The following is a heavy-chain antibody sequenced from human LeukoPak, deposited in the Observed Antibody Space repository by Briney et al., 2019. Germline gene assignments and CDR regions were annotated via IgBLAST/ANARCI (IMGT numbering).Heavy chain of an antibody. D-gene: IGHD2-2*01. Sequence: SQTLSLTCAISGDSFSSNSVAWNWIRQSPSRGLEWLGRTYYRSTWYNDYAVSVRGRITVNPDTSKNQFSLHLNSVTPEDAAVYYCARRLTQYDCFDPWGQGILVTVSS. CDR2: TYYRSTWYN. CDR3: ARRLTQYDCFDP. J-gene: IGHJ5*02. V-gene: IGHV6-1*01. CDR1: GDSFSSNSVA.